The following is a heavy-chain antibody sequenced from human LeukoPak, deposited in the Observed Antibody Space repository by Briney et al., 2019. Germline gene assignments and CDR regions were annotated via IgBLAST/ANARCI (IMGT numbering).Heavy chain of an antibody. J-gene: IGHJ5*02. CDR2: IYYSGST. Sequence: SETLSLTCTVSGGPISSYYWSWIRQPPGKGLEWIGYIYYSGSTNYNPSLKSRVTISVDTSKNQFSLKLSSVTAADTAVYYCARGDYDFWSGYYRSWFDPWGQGTLVTVSS. CDR3: ARGDYDFWSGYYRSWFDP. CDR1: GGPISSYY. D-gene: IGHD3-3*01. V-gene: IGHV4-59*01.